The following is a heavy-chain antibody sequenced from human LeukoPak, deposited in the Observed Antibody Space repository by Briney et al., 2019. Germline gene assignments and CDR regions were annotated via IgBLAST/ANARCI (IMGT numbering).Heavy chain of an antibody. Sequence: GGSLRLSCAASGFTFSSYSMNWVRQAPGKGLEWVSSISSSSSYLYYADSVKGRFTISRDNAKNSLYLQMNSLRAEDTAVYYCARGVSGYCTRGYFDYWGQGTLVTVSS. CDR1: GFTFSSYS. CDR3: ARGVSGYCTRGYFDY. D-gene: IGHD3-22*01. CDR2: ISSSSSYL. V-gene: IGHV3-21*01. J-gene: IGHJ4*02.